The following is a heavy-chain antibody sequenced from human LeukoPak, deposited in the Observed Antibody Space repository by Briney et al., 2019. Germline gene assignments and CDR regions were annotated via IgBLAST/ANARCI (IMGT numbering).Heavy chain of an antibody. J-gene: IGHJ5*02. D-gene: IGHD3-10*01. V-gene: IGHV4-61*02. CDR1: GDSISSRNNY. Sequence: SETLSLTCTVSGDSISSRNNYWSWIRQSADKGLEWIGRIYTSGSTNYNPSLKSRVTMSLDTSKNQFSLRLSSVTAADTAVYYCARGGLLWFGDLSAWGQGTLVTVSS. CDR3: ARGGLLWFGDLSA. CDR2: IYTSGST.